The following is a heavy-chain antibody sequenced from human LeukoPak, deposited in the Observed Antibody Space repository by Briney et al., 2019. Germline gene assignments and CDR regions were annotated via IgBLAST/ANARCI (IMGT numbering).Heavy chain of an antibody. D-gene: IGHD5-24*01. J-gene: IGHJ4*02. CDR1: GDSISNINNY. Sequence: SETLSLTCTVSGDSISNINNYWAWIRQPPGKGLEWIGTIYYSGSTYYNPSLRSRVTLSVDTSKNQFSLKLSSVTAADTAVYYCARGGMALDYWGQGTLVTVSS. V-gene: IGHV4-39*07. CDR2: IYYSGST. CDR3: ARGGMALDY.